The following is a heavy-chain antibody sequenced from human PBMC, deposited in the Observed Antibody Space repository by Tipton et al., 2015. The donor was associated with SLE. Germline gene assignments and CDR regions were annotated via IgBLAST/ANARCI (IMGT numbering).Heavy chain of an antibody. Sequence: TLSLTCAVSGGSISSNYWWICVRQPPGKGLEWIGEIYHSGNTNYNPSLKSRVTISVDTSKNQFSLWLISVTAADTAVYYCATAPGLDRNYPFYCYPESWGKGTTVTVSS. CDR1: GGSISSNYW. V-gene: IGHV4-4*02. CDR3: ATAPGLDRNYPFYCYPES. J-gene: IGHJ6*04. CDR2: IYHSGNT. D-gene: IGHD4-11*01.